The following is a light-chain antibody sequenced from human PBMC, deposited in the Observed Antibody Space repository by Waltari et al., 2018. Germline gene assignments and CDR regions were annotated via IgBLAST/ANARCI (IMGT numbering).Light chain of an antibody. CDR1: QSVSSN. CDR3: QQYNDWPRYG. J-gene: IGKJ2*01. Sequence: SPATLXXXPXXXATXXCRASQSVSSNLAWYQQKPGQAPRLLIYGASTRATGISARFRGSGSGTEFTLTISSLQSEDFAAYYCQQYNDWPRYGFGQGTKLEIK. CDR2: GAS. V-gene: IGKV3-15*01.